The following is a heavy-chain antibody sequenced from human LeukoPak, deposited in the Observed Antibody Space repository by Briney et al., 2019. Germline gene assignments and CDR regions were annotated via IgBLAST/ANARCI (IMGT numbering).Heavy chain of an antibody. Sequence: ASVKVSCKAFGYTFSSYGISWVRQAPGQGLEWMGWISAYSGNTNYAQKFQGRVTLTTDTSTNTAYIELRSLRSDDTAVYYCARELAHDSSGYFFMGAFDVWGQGTMVTVSS. D-gene: IGHD3-22*01. CDR1: GYTFSSYG. CDR2: ISAYSGNT. J-gene: IGHJ3*01. V-gene: IGHV1-18*01. CDR3: ARELAHDSSGYFFMGAFDV.